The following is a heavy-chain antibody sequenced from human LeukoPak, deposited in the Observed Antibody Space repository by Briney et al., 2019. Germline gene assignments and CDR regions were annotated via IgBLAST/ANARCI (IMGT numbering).Heavy chain of an antibody. CDR3: ARGKRGYYGSGSYYTRRWFDP. CDR2: INHSGST. J-gene: IGHJ5*02. V-gene: IGHV4-34*01. Sequence: SETLSLTCAVYGGSFSGYYWSWIRQPPGKGLEWIGEINHSGSTNYNPSLKSRVTISVDTSKNQFSLKLSSVTAADTAVYYCARGKRGYYGSGSYYTRRWFDPWGQGTLVTVSS. CDR1: GGSFSGYY. D-gene: IGHD3-10*01.